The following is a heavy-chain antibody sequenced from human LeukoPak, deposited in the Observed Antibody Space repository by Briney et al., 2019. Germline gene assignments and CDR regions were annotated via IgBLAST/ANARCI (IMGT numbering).Heavy chain of an antibody. V-gene: IGHV3-15*01. CDR3: TTGGRDYVWGSYRYRADY. J-gene: IGHJ4*02. Sequence: PGGSLRLSCAASGFTFSNAWMSWVRQAPGKGLEWVGRIKSKTDGGTTDYAAPVKGRFTISRDDSKNTLYPQMNSLKTEDTAVYYCTTGGRDYVWGSYRYRADYWGQGTLVTVSS. D-gene: IGHD3-16*02. CDR2: IKSKTDGGTT. CDR1: GFTFSNAW.